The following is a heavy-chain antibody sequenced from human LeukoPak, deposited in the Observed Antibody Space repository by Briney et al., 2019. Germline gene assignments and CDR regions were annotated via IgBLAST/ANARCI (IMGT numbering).Heavy chain of an antibody. J-gene: IGHJ6*04. Sequence: KPGGSLRLSCAASRFTYSSYSMTWVRQAPGKGLEWVSSISSSSSYIYYADSVKGRFTISRDNAKNSLYLQMNSLRAEDTAVYYCAELGITMIGGVWGKGTTVTISS. CDR1: RFTYSSYS. CDR2: ISSSSSYI. D-gene: IGHD3-10*02. V-gene: IGHV3-21*01. CDR3: AELGITMIGGV.